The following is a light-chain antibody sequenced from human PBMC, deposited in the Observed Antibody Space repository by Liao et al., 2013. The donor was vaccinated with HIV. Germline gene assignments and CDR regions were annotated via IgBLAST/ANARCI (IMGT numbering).Light chain of an antibody. V-gene: IGLV3-1*01. CDR2: QNY. J-gene: IGLJ2*01. CDR1: KVGSKN. Sequence: SDDLTQPPSVSVSPGQTATITCSGEKVGSKNACWYQVKAGQAPEVVIYQNYQRPSGIPERFSGSNSGNTATLTISGTQAMDEADYYCQAWDSSTVVFGGGTKLTVL. CDR3: QAWDSSTVV.